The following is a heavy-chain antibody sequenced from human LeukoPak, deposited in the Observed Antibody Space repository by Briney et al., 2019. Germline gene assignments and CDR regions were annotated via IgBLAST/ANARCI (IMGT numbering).Heavy chain of an antibody. J-gene: IGHJ5*02. CDR3: ARGAKEVYDFWSGYYGTWFDP. CDR2: INHSGST. D-gene: IGHD3-3*01. Sequence: SETLSLTCAVYGGSFSGYYWSWIRQPPGKGLEWIGEINHSGSTNYNPSLKSRVTISVDTSKNQFSLKLSSVTAADTAVYYCARGAKEVYDFWSGYYGTWFDPWGQGTLVTVSS. V-gene: IGHV4-34*01. CDR1: GGSFSGYY.